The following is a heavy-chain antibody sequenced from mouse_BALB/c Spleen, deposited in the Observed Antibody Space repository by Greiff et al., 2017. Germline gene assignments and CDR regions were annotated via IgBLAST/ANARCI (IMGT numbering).Heavy chain of an antibody. V-gene: IGHV1S29*02. Sequence: EVQLQQSGPELVKPGASVKISCKASGYTFTDYNMHWVKQSHGKSLEWIGYIYPYNGGTGYNQKFKSKATLTVDNSSSTAYMELRSLTSEDSAVYYCATDGYWAWFAYWGQGTLVTVSA. CDR3: ATDGYWAWFAY. D-gene: IGHD2-3*01. J-gene: IGHJ3*01. CDR2: IYPYNGGT. CDR1: GYTFTDYN.